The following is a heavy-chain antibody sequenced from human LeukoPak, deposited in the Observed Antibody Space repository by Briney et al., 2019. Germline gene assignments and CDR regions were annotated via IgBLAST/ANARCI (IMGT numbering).Heavy chain of an antibody. CDR3: ARYSGSYRTYFDS. J-gene: IGHJ4*02. CDR1: GYTFSSYY. V-gene: IGHV1-46*01. Sequence: ASVKVSCKASGYTFSSYYIHWVRQAPGQGLEWMGIINPSGGITTYAQKFEGRVTMTTDTSTSTADMKLSRLRSEDTAVYYCARYSGSYRTYFDSWGQGTLVTVSS. D-gene: IGHD1-26*01. CDR2: INPSGGIT.